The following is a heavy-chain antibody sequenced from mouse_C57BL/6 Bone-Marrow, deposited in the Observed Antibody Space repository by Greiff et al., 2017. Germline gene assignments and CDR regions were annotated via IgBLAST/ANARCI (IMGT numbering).Heavy chain of an antibody. CDR3: ARSYSNDDFDY. D-gene: IGHD2-12*01. V-gene: IGHV1-76*01. CDR1: GYTFTDYY. CDR2: IYPGSGNT. J-gene: IGHJ2*01. Sequence: VQLQQSGAELVRPGASVKLSCKASGYTFTDYYINWVKQRPGQGLEWIARIYPGSGNTYYNEKFKGKATLTAENSSSTAYMQLSSLTSEDSAVYFCARSYSNDDFDYWGQGTTLTVSS.